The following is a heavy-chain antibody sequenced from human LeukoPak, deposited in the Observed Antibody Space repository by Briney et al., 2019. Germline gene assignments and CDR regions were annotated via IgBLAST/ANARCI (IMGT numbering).Heavy chain of an antibody. CDR3: ARLGLHGSGTYYFFDY. V-gene: IGHV1-2*06. CDR2: INPNTGDT. J-gene: IGHJ4*02. D-gene: IGHD3-10*01. Sequence: ASVKVSCKASGQSLTGYFIHWVRQAPGQGLEWVGRINPNTGDTIYAQNFQGRVTVTSATSISTAYMELSRLTSDDTAVYFCARLGLHGSGTYYFFDYWGQGTLVTVSS. CDR1: GQSLTGYF.